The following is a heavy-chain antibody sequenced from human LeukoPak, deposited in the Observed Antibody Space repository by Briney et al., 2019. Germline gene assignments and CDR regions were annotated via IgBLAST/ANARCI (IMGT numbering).Heavy chain of an antibody. CDR1: GGSISSYY. V-gene: IGHV4-4*09. CDR2: IYTSGST. J-gene: IGHJ5*02. D-gene: IGHD1-1*01. CDR3: AVALGPRWNNWFDP. Sequence: KASETLSLTCTVSGGSISSYYWSWIRQPPGKGLEWIGYIYTSGSTNYNPSLKSRVTISVGTSKNQFSLKLSSVTAAGTVVYYCAVALGPRWNNWFDPWGQGTLVTVSS.